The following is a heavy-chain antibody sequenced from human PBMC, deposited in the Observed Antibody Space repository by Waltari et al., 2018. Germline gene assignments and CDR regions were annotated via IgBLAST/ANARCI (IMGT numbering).Heavy chain of an antibody. CDR2: IVGGGDST. D-gene: IGHD7-27*01. J-gene: IGHJ4*02. CDR3: TKGWGDY. Sequence: EGQLLESGGGLVQHGGSLRITCAASGFTLTTYAMGWVRQPPGKGLEWVSGIVGGGDSTYYADSVKGRFTISRDSSKNTLYLQMNSLRAEDTAVYYCTKGWGDYWGQGTLVTVSS. V-gene: IGHV3-23*01. CDR1: GFTLTTYA.